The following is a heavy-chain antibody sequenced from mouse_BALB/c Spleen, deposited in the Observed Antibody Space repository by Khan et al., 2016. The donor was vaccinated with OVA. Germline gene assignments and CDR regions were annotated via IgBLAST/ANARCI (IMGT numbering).Heavy chain of an antibody. CDR2: INPYNDDT. CDR3: TTGDYATFAY. CDR1: GYTFTSYV. Sequence: VQLQQSGPELVKPGASVKMSCKASGYTFTSYVMYWVSQKPGQGLEWIGYINPYNDDTKYNEKFKGKATLTSDKSSSTAYMDLSSLTSEDSAVYYCTTGDYATFAYWGQGTLVTVSA. D-gene: IGHD2-4*01. V-gene: IGHV1S136*01. J-gene: IGHJ3*01.